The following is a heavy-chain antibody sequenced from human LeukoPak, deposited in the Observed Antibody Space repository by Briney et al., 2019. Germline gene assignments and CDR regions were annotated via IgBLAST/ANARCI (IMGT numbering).Heavy chain of an antibody. D-gene: IGHD6-13*01. V-gene: IGHV4-4*09. J-gene: IGHJ5*02. CDR3: ARHWLEAAKTYSYWFDP. Sequence: SETLSLTCSVSGGSISDYYWSWIRQPPGKGLEWIGYIYRGGTINYNPSLKSRVTMSLDTSKNQISLMLNSVTAADTAVYYCARHWLEAAKTYSYWFDPWSQGTLVTVSS. CDR2: IYRGGTI. CDR1: GGSISDYY.